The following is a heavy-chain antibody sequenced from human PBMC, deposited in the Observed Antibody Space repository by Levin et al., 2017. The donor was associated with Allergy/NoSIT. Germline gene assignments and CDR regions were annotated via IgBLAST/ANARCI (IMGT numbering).Heavy chain of an antibody. CDR1: GFTFSDYG. CDR3: AKDIIQKYKYGNYDYYGMDV. J-gene: IGHJ6*02. CDR2: ISFDGSQK. V-gene: IGHV3-30*18. Sequence: GESLKISCAASGFTFSDYGFHWVRQAPGKGLEWVAFISFDGSQKYYAEDMKGRFTVSKDNSGNTLYLQMDSLRTDDSALYYCAKDIIQKYKYGNYDYYGMDVWGQGTTVTVSS. D-gene: IGHD5-18*01.